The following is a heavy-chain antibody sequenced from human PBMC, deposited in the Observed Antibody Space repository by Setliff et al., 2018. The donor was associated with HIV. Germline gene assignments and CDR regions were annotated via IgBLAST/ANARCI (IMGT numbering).Heavy chain of an antibody. CDR3: ARLSEEIDY. CDR2: IYYSGST. CDR1: AVSIGGYS. Sequence: SETLSLTCTVSAVSIGGYSWSWIRQPPGKGLEWIGSIYYSGSTYYNPSLKSRVTISVDTSKNQFSLKLSSVTAADTAVYYCARLSEEIDYWGQGTLVT. V-gene: IGHV4-39*01. J-gene: IGHJ4*02.